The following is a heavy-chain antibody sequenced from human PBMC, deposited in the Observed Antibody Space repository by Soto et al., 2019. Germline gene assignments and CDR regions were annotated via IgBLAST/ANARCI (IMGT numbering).Heavy chain of an antibody. CDR1: GGTFSSFG. D-gene: IGHD5-12*01. CDR2: IIPLYGTA. J-gene: IGHJ4*02. CDR3: ARDRSMDGYNSRSFDY. Sequence: QVQLVQSGAEVKKPGSSVKVSCKASGGTFSSFGFNWVRQAPGQGLEWMGGIIPLYGTANHAQRFQGSVRISADESTSTVYMELISLRSEDTAIYYCARDRSMDGYNSRSFDYWGQGTLVTVSS. V-gene: IGHV1-69*01.